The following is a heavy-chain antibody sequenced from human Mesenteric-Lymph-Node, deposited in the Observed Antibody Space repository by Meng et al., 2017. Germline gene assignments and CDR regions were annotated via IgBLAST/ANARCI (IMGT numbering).Heavy chain of an antibody. CDR1: GFSFSSYP. D-gene: IGHD6-13*01. Sequence: GESLKISCAASGFSFSSYPMSWVRQAPGKGLEWVSAISADARDTYYADSVKGRFTISRDNSKNTLYLQMNSLRAEDTAVYYCARDFGALIAAAGYFDYWGQGTLVTVSS. CDR3: ARDFGALIAAAGYFDY. V-gene: IGHV3-23*01. J-gene: IGHJ4*02. CDR2: ISADARDT.